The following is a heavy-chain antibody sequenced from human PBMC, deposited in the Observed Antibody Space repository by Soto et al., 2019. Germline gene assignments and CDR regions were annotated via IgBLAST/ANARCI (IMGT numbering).Heavy chain of an antibody. D-gene: IGHD3-3*01. CDR2: ISGSGGST. CDR3: AKSLRFLEWLSAYYYMDV. J-gene: IGHJ6*03. Sequence: GESLKISCAASGFTFSSYAMSWVRQAPGKGLEWVSAISGSGGSTYYADSVKGRFTISRDNSKNTLYLQMNSLRAEDTAVYYCAKSLRFLEWLSAYYYMDVWGKGTTVTVSS. V-gene: IGHV3-23*01. CDR1: GFTFSSYA.